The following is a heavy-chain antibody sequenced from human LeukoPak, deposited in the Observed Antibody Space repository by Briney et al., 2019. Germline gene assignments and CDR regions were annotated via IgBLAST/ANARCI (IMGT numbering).Heavy chain of an antibody. CDR3: ARAYGDYATTLND. CDR1: GCTFSSYA. V-gene: IGHV1-69*04. D-gene: IGHD4-17*01. J-gene: IGHJ4*02. CDR2: IIPILGIA. Sequence: GASVKVSCKASGCTFSSYAISWVRQAPGQGLEWMGRIIPILGIANYAQKFQGRVTITADKSTSTAYMELSSLRSEDTAVYYCARAYGDYATTLNDWGQGTLVTVSS.